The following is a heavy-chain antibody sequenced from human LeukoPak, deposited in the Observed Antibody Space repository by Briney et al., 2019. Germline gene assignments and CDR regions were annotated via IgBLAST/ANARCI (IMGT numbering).Heavy chain of an antibody. CDR2: INHSGST. V-gene: IGHV4-34*01. Sequence: SETLSLTCAVYGGSFSGYYWSWIRQPPGKGLEWSGEINHSGSTNYNPSLKSRVTISVDKSKNQFSLKLSSVTAADTAVYYCARRTTVTIPFGYWGQGTLVTVSS. J-gene: IGHJ4*02. CDR3: ARRTTVTIPFGY. CDR1: GGSFSGYY. D-gene: IGHD4-11*01.